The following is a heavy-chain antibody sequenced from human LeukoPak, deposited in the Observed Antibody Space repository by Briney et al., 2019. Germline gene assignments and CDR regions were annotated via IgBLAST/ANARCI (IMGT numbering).Heavy chain of an antibody. Sequence: PGGSLRLSCAASGFTFSDYYMSWIRQAPGKGLDWISYISSSGSTIYYADSVKGRFTISRDNAKNSLYLQMNSLRAEDTAVYYCASQIVVVPAANDYWGQGTLVTVSS. V-gene: IGHV3-11*04. CDR3: ASQIVVVPAANDY. CDR1: GFTFSDYY. J-gene: IGHJ4*02. CDR2: ISSSGSTI. D-gene: IGHD2-2*01.